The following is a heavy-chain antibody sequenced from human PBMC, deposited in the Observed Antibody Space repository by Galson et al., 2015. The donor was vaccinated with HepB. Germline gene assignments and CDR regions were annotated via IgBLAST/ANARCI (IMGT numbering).Heavy chain of an antibody. CDR1: GVSISSSLYY. CDR3: ARPLVLNGRFYPGVGPFYI. V-gene: IGHV4-39*01. Sequence: TLSLTCAVSGVSISSSLYYWGWIRQSPKKGLEWIGSVYYGGTTYYSPSFQGRVAMSVDASKNQLSLTLTSVTAADTAVYYCARPLVLNGRFYPGVGPFYIWGQGTMVTVS. CDR2: VYYGGTT. J-gene: IGHJ3*02. D-gene: IGHD1-26*01.